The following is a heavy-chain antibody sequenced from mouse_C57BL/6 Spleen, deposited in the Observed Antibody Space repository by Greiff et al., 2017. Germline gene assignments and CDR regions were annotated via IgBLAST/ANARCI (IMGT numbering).Heavy chain of an antibody. CDR3: ARGATVNQAWFAY. Sequence: QVHVKQPGAELVKPGASVKLSCKASGYTFTSYWMHWVKQRPGRGLEWIGRIDPNSGGTKYNEKFKSKATLTVDKPSSTAYMQLSSLTSEDSAVYYCARGATVNQAWFAYWGQGTLVTVSA. CDR1: GYTFTSYW. J-gene: IGHJ3*01. D-gene: IGHD1-1*01. CDR2: IDPNSGGT. V-gene: IGHV1-72*01.